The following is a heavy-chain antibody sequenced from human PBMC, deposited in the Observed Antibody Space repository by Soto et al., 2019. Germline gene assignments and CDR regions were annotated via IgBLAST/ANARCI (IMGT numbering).Heavy chain of an antibody. V-gene: IGHV3-23*01. Sequence: EVQLLESGGGLVQPGGSLRLSCAASGFTFSHYAMSWVRQAPGKGLQWVSTIFGSGAPTHYADSVKGRFGISRDNSNNMLFLEMNSLKDEDTAVYYCTREASSWGFAFDLWGQGTRVAGSS. CDR1: GFTFSHYA. J-gene: IGHJ3*01. CDR3: TREASSWGFAFDL. D-gene: IGHD3-16*01. CDR2: IFGSGAPT.